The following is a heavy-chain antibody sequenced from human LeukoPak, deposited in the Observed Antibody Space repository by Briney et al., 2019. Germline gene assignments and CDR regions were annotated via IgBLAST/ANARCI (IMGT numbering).Heavy chain of an antibody. D-gene: IGHD3-22*01. CDR1: GFTISSHY. CDR2: IYSGGYT. J-gene: IGHJ3*01. CDR3: VKVVNYDSSVYYYVE. Sequence: PGGSLRLSCAASGFTISSHYMSWVRQAPGKGLEWVSVIYSGGYTYYADSVKGRFTISRDNSKNTLYLQMSSLRAEDTAVYYCVKVVNYDSSVYYYVEWGQGTMVTVSS. V-gene: IGHV3-53*05.